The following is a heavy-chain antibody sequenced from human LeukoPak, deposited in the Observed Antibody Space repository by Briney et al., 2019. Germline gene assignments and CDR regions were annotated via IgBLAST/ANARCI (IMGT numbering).Heavy chain of an antibody. CDR1: GGSINSHY. Sequence: SETLSLTCIVSGGSINSHYWSWIRQTPGKGLEWIGDIHYTGTTKYNPSVKSRVTISIDTSKNQFSLELSSVTATDTAVYYCARAKTYYDFWSGSVWPHPNDYWGQGTLVTVSS. J-gene: IGHJ4*02. CDR2: IHYTGTT. V-gene: IGHV4-59*08. CDR3: ARAKTYYDFWSGSVWPHPNDY. D-gene: IGHD3-3*01.